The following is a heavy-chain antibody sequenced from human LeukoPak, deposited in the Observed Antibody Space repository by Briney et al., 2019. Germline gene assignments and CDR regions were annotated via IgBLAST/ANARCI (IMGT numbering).Heavy chain of an antibody. CDR1: GFPFSSYA. V-gene: IGHV3-23*01. D-gene: IGHD6-13*01. Sequence: GALRLSCAASGFPFSSYAMSWVRQAPGKGLEWVSAISGSGGSTYYADSVKGRFTISRDNSKNTLYLQMNSLRAEDTAVYYCAKDRYSSSWFRDYWGQGTLVTVSS. J-gene: IGHJ4*02. CDR2: ISGSGGST. CDR3: AKDRYSSSWFRDY.